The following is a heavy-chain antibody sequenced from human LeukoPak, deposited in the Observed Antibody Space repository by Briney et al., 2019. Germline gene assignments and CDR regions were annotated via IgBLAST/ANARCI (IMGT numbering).Heavy chain of an antibody. V-gene: IGHV3-23*01. CDR1: GFTFSSYA. Sequence: GGSLRLSCAASGFTFSSYAMSWVRQAPGKGLEWVSAISGSGGSTYYADSVKGRFTISRDNSKNTLYLQMNSLRAEDTAVYYCAKGGTGGYSYGLNAFDIWGQGTMVTVSS. J-gene: IGHJ3*02. CDR2: ISGSGGST. CDR3: AKGGTGGYSYGLNAFDI. D-gene: IGHD5-18*01.